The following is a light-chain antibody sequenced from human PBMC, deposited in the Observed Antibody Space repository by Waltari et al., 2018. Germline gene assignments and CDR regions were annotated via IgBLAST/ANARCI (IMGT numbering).Light chain of an antibody. CDR2: WAS. CDR3: QQYYNTPLT. CDR1: ESVLYSSNNKNH. V-gene: IGKV4-1*01. J-gene: IGKJ4*01. Sequence: DIVLTQSPESLALSLGDRAPISCKNRESVLYSSNNKNHLAWYQQKPGQPPRLLLYWASTRESGVPYRFIGSGSETDFTLTVTSLQAEDVAVYYCQQYYNTPLTFGGGTKVEVK.